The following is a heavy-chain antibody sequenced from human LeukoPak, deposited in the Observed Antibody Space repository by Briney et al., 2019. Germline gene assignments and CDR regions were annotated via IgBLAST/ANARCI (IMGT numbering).Heavy chain of an antibody. CDR1: GGSFSGYY. V-gene: IGHV4-34*01. D-gene: IGHD5-12*01. J-gene: IGHJ4*02. CDR3: ARKVATSPFDY. CDR2: INHSGST. Sequence: TSETLSLTCADYGGSFSGYYWSWIRQPPGKGLEWIGEINHSGSTNYNPSLKSRVTISVDTSKNQFSLKLSSVTAADTAVYYCARKVATSPFDYWGQGTLVTVSS.